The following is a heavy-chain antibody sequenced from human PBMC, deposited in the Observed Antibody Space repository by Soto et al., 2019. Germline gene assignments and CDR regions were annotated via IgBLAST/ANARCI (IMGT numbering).Heavy chain of an antibody. D-gene: IGHD3-3*01. Sequence: SETLSLTCAVSGGSISSSNWWSWVRQPPGKGLEWIGEIYHSGSTNYNPSLKSRVTISVDKSKNQFSLKLSSVTAADTAVYYCARVAIFGVVIITSDYWGQGTLVTVSS. CDR3: ARVAIFGVVIITSDY. CDR2: IYHSGST. V-gene: IGHV4-4*02. CDR1: GGSISSSNW. J-gene: IGHJ4*02.